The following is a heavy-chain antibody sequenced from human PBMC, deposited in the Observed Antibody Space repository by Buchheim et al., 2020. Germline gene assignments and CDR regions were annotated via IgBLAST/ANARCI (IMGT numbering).Heavy chain of an antibody. D-gene: IGHD3-3*01. CDR1: GFRFSDYW. CDR3: GRSRWSGYSDF. J-gene: IGHJ4*02. V-gene: IGHV3-74*03. Sequence: DVQLVQSGGDLVQPGGALSLSCAVSGFRFSDYWMHWVRQAPGEGLVWVSRIRGDGSDPTYADSVKGRFTISRDNAKNTLYLQMNNLRAEDTAVYYCGRSRWSGYSDFWGQGTL. CDR2: IRGDGSDP.